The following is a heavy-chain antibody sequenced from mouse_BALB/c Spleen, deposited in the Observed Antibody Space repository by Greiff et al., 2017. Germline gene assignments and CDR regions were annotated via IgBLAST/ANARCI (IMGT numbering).Heavy chain of an antibody. CDR2: ISYSGST. V-gene: IGHV3-8*02. J-gene: IGHJ1*01. CDR3: ATLDGYYVGYFDV. CDR1: GDSITSGY. D-gene: IGHD2-3*01. Sequence: EVMLVESGPSLVKPSQTLSLTCSVTGDSITSGYWNWIRKFPGNKLEYMGYISYSGSTYYNPSLKSRISITRDTSKNQYYLQLNSVTTEDTATYYCATLDGYYVGYFDVWGAGTTVTVSS.